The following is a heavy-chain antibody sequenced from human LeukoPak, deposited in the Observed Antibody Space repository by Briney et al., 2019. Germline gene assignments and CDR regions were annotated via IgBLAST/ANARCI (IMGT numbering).Heavy chain of an antibody. CDR2: ISYDGSNK. V-gene: IGHV3-30*18. Sequence: PGGSLRLSCAASGFTFSSYAMHWVRQAPGKGLEWVAVISYDGSNKYYADSVKGRFTISRDNSKNTLYLQMNSLRAEDTAVYYCAKDRAWVAVAEGVDYWGQGTLVTVSS. CDR1: GFTFSSYA. D-gene: IGHD6-19*01. CDR3: AKDRAWVAVAEGVDY. J-gene: IGHJ4*02.